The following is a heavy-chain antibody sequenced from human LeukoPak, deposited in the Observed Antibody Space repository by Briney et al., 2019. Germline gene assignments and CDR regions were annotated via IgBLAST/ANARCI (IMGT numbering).Heavy chain of an antibody. J-gene: IGHJ4*02. Sequence: SVKVSCKASGGTFGSYAISWVRQAPGQGLEWMGRIIPILGIANYAQKFQGRVTITADKSTSTAYMELSSLRSEDTAVYYCARGPGGNSGHYWGQGTLVTVSS. D-gene: IGHD2-21*02. CDR1: GGTFGSYA. V-gene: IGHV1-69*04. CDR3: ARGPGGNSGHY. CDR2: IIPILGIA.